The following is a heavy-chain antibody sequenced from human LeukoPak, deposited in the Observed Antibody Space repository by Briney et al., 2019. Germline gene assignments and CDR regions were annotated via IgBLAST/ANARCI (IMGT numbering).Heavy chain of an antibody. CDR3: ARERGYNYGYSGYYDQ. J-gene: IGHJ4*02. V-gene: IGHV3-48*03. D-gene: IGHD5-18*01. CDR1: GFTFSSFE. CDR2: ISTSGAST. Sequence: PGGSLGLSCAASGFTFSSFEMNWVRQAPGKGLEWISYISTSGASTYYADSVKGRFTVSRDNAKNSMFLRMDTLRAEDTAVYYCARERGYNYGYSGYYDQWGQGILVTVSS.